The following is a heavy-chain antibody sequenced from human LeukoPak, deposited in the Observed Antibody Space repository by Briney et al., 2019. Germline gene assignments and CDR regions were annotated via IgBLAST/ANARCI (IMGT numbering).Heavy chain of an antibody. V-gene: IGHV3-30-3*01. CDR2: ISYDGSNK. J-gene: IGHJ6*03. CDR1: GFTFSSYA. Sequence: GGSLRLSCSASGFTFSSYAMHWVRQAPGKGLEWVAVISYDGSNKYYADSVKGRFTISRDNSKNTLYLQMNSLRAEDTAVYYCARVGSTSTYYYYYMDVWGKGTTVTVSS. D-gene: IGHD2-2*01. CDR3: ARVGSTSTYYYYYMDV.